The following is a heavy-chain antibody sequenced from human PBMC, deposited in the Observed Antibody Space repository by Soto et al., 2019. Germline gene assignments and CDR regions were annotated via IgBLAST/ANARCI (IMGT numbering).Heavy chain of an antibody. V-gene: IGHV3-48*03. D-gene: IGHD2-8*01. CDR3: ARLWCRVGGSAFDI. CDR1: GFTFSSYE. CDR2: ISSSGSTI. Sequence: GGSLRLSCAASGFTFSSYEMNWVRQAPGKGLEWVSYISSSGSTIYYADSVKGRFTISRDNAKNSLYLQMNSLRAEDTAVYYCARLWCRVGGSAFDIWGQGTMVTVSS. J-gene: IGHJ3*02.